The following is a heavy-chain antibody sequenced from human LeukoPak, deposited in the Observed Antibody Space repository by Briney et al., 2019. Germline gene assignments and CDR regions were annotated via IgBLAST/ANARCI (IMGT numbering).Heavy chain of an antibody. CDR1: GGSISSGSYY. CDR2: IYTSGST. V-gene: IGHV4-61*02. Sequence: SETLSLTCTVSGGSISSGSYYWSWIRQPAGKGLEWIGRIYTSGSTNYNPSLKSRVTISVDTSKNQFSLKLSSVTAADTAVYYCARDGVFNDAFDIWGQGTMVTVSS. CDR3: ARDGVFNDAFDI. J-gene: IGHJ3*02. D-gene: IGHD2-8*01.